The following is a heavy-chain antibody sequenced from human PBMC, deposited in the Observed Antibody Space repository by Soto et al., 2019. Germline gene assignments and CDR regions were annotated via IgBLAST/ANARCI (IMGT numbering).Heavy chain of an antibody. CDR2: IYWDDDK. V-gene: IGHV2-5*02. CDR3: VRRGKDGYNWVFDY. CDR1: GFSLSTGAVG. Sequence: QITLKESGPPLVKPTQTLTLTCTFSGFSLSTGAVGVGWIRQPPGKALEWLALIYWDDDKRYSPSLKSRLTITRDTSRNQVVLTMTNMDPMDTATYYCVRRGKDGYNWVFDYWGQGTLVTVSS. D-gene: IGHD5-12*01. J-gene: IGHJ4*02.